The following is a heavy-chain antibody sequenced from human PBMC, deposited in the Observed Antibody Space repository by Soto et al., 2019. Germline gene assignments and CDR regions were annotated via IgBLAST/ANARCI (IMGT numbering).Heavy chain of an antibody. CDR3: ARTVVVAATPRGYYYYGMDV. Sequence: SVKVSCKASGGTFSSYAISWVRQAPGQGLEWMGGIIPIFGTANYAQKFQGRVTITADESTSTAYMELSSLRSEDTAVYYCARTVVVAATPRGYYYYGMDVWGPGTLVTVSS. CDR1: GGTFSSYA. D-gene: IGHD2-15*01. V-gene: IGHV1-69*13. CDR2: IIPIFGTA. J-gene: IGHJ6*02.